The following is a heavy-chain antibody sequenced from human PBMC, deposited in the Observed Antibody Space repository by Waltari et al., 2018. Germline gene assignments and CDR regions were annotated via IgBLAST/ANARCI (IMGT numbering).Heavy chain of an antibody. Sequence: QVQLVESGGGVVQPGRSLRLSWAASGFTFSRFGMHWVCQAQGKGLEGVAVLWHYGSNEYYVDSGKGRFTISRDNSKNTLYLQMNSLRAEDSAVYYCASQSTTLFDYWGQGTLVTVSS. D-gene: IGHD2-15*01. V-gene: IGHV3-33*01. CDR3: ASQSTTLFDY. J-gene: IGHJ4*02. CDR2: LWHYGSNE. CDR1: GFTFSRFG.